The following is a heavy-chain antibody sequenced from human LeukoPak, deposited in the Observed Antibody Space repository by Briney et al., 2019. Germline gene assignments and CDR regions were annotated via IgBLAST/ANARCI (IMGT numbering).Heavy chain of an antibody. CDR2: INHSGST. V-gene: IGHV4-34*01. D-gene: IGHD2-2*01. Sequence: PSETLSLTCTVSGGSISNHYWSWIRQPPGKGLEWIGEINHSGSTNYNPSLKSRVTISVDTSKNQFSLKLSSVTAADTAVYYCARDCSSTSCYWGLYYYYYGMDVWGQGTTVTVSS. J-gene: IGHJ6*02. CDR3: ARDCSSTSCYWGLYYYYYGMDV. CDR1: GGSISNHY.